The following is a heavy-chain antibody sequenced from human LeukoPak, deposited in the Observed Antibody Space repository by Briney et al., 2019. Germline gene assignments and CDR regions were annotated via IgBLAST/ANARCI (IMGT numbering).Heavy chain of an antibody. CDR3: ARGWLAESTVVTPYNY. CDR1: GYTFTTYA. CDR2: IIPLFGTA. D-gene: IGHD4-23*01. Sequence: ASVKVSCKASGYTFTTYAMNWVRQAPGQGLEWMGGIIPLFGTANYAQKFQGRVTITAVESMSTAYMELSSLRSVDTAVYYCARGWLAESTVVTPYNYWGQGTLVTVSS. V-gene: IGHV1-69*13. J-gene: IGHJ4*02.